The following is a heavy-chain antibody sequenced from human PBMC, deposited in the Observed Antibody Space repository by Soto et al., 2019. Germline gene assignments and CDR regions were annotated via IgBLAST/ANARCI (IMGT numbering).Heavy chain of an antibody. CDR1: GFTFNTYS. D-gene: IGHD3-22*01. CDR2: ISSSSSYI. J-gene: IGHJ6*02. CDR3: ARGHDPFSSGYPYYYYYGMDV. Sequence: EVPLVESGGGLVKPGGSLRLSCAASGFTFNTYSMNWVRQAPGKGLEWVSSISSSSSYIYYADSVKGRFAISRDNAKNSLYLQMNSRRADDTAVYYCARGHDPFSSGYPYYYYYGMDVWGQGTTVTVSS. V-gene: IGHV3-21*01.